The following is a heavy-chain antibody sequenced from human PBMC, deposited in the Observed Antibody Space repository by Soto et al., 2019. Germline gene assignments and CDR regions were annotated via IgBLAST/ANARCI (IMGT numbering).Heavy chain of an antibody. D-gene: IGHD2-15*01. CDR1: GFTFSSYA. CDR2: ISGSGGST. Sequence: RRLPFAASGFTFSSYAMSWVRQAPGKGLEWVSAISGSGGSTYYADSVKGRFTISRDNSKSTLYLQMNSLRAEDTAVYYCAKGHCSGGSCYSGIYYWGQGTLVTVSS. V-gene: IGHV3-23*01. J-gene: IGHJ4*02. CDR3: AKGHCSGGSCYSGIYY.